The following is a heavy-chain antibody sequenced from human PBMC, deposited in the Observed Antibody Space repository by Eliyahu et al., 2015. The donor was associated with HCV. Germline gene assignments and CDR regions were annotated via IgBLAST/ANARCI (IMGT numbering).Heavy chain of an antibody. CDR3: AREDGRGYCSGGRCYYFDY. D-gene: IGHD2-15*01. V-gene: IGHV3-33*01. J-gene: IGHJ4*02. CDR2: IWYDGSNK. Sequence: RQAPGKELEWVAVIWYDGSNKYYADSVKGRLTISRDNSKNTLYLQMNSLRAEDTAVYYCAREDGRGYCSGGRCYYFDYWGQGTLVTVSS.